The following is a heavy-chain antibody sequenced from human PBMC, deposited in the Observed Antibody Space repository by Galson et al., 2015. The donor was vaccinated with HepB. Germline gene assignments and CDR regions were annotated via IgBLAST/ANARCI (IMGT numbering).Heavy chain of an antibody. CDR2: ISYDGSNK. D-gene: IGHD6-13*01. V-gene: IGHV3-30*18. Sequence: SLRLSCAASGFTFSSYGMHWVRQAPGKGLEWVAVISYDGSNKYYADSVKGRFTISRDNSKNTLYLQMNSLRAEDTAVYYCAKDRSSWYFGLDYWGPGTLVTVSS. J-gene: IGHJ4*02. CDR1: GFTFSSYG. CDR3: AKDRSSWYFGLDY.